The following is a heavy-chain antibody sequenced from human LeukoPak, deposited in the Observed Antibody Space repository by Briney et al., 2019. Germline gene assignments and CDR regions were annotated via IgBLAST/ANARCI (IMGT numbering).Heavy chain of an antibody. J-gene: IGHJ3*02. CDR3: AREPITSGGNDAFDI. CDR2: IYSTGST. Sequence: PSETLSLTCIVSGGSISSGAYYWAWIRQPPGKGLEWIGSIYSTGSTYKNPSLKSRVTISIDTSKNQFSLKLNSVTAADTAVFYCAREPITSGGNDAFDIWGQGTVVTVSS. V-gene: IGHV4-39*02. CDR1: GGSISSGAYY. D-gene: IGHD3-16*01.